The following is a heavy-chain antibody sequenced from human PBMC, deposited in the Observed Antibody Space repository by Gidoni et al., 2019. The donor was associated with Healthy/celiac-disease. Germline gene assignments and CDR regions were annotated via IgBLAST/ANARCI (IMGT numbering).Heavy chain of an antibody. Sequence: QVQLVESGGGVVQPGRSVRLSCAASGFTFSSYGMHWVRQVPVTWLAWVAVISYDGSNNYYADSVKGRFTISRDNSKNTLYLQMNSLRAEDTAVYYCAKDMFDPWGQGTLVTVSS. J-gene: IGHJ5*02. CDR2: ISYDGSNN. V-gene: IGHV3-30*18. CDR3: AKDMFDP. CDR1: GFTFSSYG.